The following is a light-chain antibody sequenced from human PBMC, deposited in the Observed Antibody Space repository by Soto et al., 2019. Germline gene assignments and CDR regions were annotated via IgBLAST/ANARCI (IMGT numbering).Light chain of an antibody. CDR2: DVN. V-gene: IGLV2-11*01. Sequence: QSALTQPRSVSGSPGQSVTISCTGTSSDVGAYTYVTWYQQHPDKAPKLMIYDVNKRPSGVPDRFSGSKSGNTASLTISGLQAEDEADYYCCSYASRLTVLFGGGTKVTVL. CDR3: CSYASRLTVL. CDR1: SSDVGAYTY. J-gene: IGLJ2*01.